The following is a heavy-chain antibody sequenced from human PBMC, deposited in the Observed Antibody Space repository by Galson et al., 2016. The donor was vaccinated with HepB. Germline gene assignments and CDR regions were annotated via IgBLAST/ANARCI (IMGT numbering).Heavy chain of an antibody. CDR3: ARIRTHYYDSSGPWAHFDY. D-gene: IGHD3-22*01. CDR1: GFSLSTSEMC. CDR2: IDWDDDK. V-gene: IGHV2-70*11. J-gene: IGHJ4*02. Sequence: PALVKPTQTLTLTCTFSGFSLSTSEMCVSWIRQPPGKALEWLARIDWDDDKYYRTSLKTRLTISKDTSKNQVVLTMTNMDPVDTATYYCARIRTHYYDSSGPWAHFDYWGQGTLVTVSS.